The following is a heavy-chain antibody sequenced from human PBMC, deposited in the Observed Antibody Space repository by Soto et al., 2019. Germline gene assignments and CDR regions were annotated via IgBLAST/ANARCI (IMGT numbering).Heavy chain of an antibody. CDR2: ISYDGSNK. D-gene: IGHD3-10*01. CDR1: GFTFSSYA. CDR3: ARERILRGVDDY. Sequence: QVQLVESGGGVVQPGRSLRLSCAASGFTFSSYAMHWVRQAPGKGLEWVAVISYDGSNKYYADSVKGRFTISRDNSKNTLYLQMSSLRAEDTAVYYCARERILRGVDDYWGQGTLVTVSS. J-gene: IGHJ4*02. V-gene: IGHV3-30-3*01.